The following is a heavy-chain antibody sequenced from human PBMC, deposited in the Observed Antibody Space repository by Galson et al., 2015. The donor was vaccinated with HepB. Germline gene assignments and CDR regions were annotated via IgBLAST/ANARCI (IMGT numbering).Heavy chain of an antibody. V-gene: IGHV3-30-3*01. D-gene: IGHD2-15*01. J-gene: IGHJ4*02. Sequence: SLRLSCAASGFIFSSYAMHWVRQAPGKGLEWVTTISYDGGNKYYADSVRGRFTISRDNSENTLSLQVDSLRAEDTAIYYCARDMGGDIVVVVAATLHYWGQGTLVTVSS. CDR2: ISYDGGNK. CDR3: ARDMGGDIVVVVAATLHY. CDR1: GFIFSSYA.